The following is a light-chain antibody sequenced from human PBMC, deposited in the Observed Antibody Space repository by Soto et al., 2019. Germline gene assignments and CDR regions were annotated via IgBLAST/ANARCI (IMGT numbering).Light chain of an antibody. J-gene: IGKJ1*01. CDR3: QQFCSTPLT. CDR1: QLILHRSNNKSY. Sequence: IVLPQSPASLAVHLVERATINCEPNQLILHRSNNKSYLAWYQQKPGQPPRLLIYCASTRDSGVPDRFSGSGSGTDFTLTISSLEAEDLAVYYCQQFCSTPLTFGQGTKVDIK. V-gene: IGKV4-1*01. CDR2: CAS.